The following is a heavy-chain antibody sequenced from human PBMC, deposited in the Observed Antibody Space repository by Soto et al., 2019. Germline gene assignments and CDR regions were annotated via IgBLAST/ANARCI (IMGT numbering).Heavy chain of an antibody. CDR1: GYTFTSYG. CDR2: ISAYNGNT. Sequence: QVQLVQSGAEVKKPGASVKVSCKASGYTFTSYGISWVRQAPGQGLEWMGWISAYNGNTSYAQKLQGRVTMTTDTSTSTAYMELRSLRSDDTAVYYCASSLSGCSGGSCYSAWFDPWGQGTLVTVSS. D-gene: IGHD2-15*01. CDR3: ASSLSGCSGGSCYSAWFDP. V-gene: IGHV1-18*01. J-gene: IGHJ5*02.